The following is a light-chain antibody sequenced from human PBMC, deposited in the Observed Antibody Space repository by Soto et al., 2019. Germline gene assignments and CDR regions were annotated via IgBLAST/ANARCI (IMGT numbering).Light chain of an antibody. CDR3: QQRSNWPLGLT. J-gene: IGKJ3*01. Sequence: PATLSLSPGERATLSCRASQSVSSYLAWYQQKPGQAPRLLIYDASNRATGIPARFSGSGSGTDFTLTISSLEPEDFAVYYCQQRSNWPLGLTFGPGTKVDIK. V-gene: IGKV3-11*01. CDR2: DAS. CDR1: QSVSSY.